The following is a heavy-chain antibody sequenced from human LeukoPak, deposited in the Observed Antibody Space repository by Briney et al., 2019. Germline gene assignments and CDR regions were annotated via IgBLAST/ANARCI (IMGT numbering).Heavy chain of an antibody. D-gene: IGHD3-16*01. Sequence: PGGSLRLSCAASGFTFSSYSMNWVRQAPGPGRERGSYISSSSTIYYADSVKGRFTISRDNDTNSLYLQMYSLRAYDTPVYYCATDGGGSGGHFVSGYSDYWGQGTLVTVSS. CDR3: ATDGGGSGGHFVSGYSDY. J-gene: IGHJ4*02. V-gene: IGHV3-48*01. CDR1: GFTFSSYS. CDR2: ISSSSTI.